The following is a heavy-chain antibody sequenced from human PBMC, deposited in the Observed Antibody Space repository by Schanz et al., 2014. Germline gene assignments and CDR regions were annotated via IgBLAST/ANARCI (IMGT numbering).Heavy chain of an antibody. CDR1: GFTFSSYG. Sequence: QVQLVESGGGVVQPGRSLRLSCAASGFTFSSYGMHWVRQAPGKGLEWVAVIWYDGSNKYYADSVKGRFTISRDNSKNTLFLQMNSLRAEDTAVYCWARDHTTESYYSAGPPIDYWGQGTLLTVSS. D-gene: IGHD1-26*01. CDR3: ARDHTTESYYSAGPPIDY. CDR2: IWYDGSNK. J-gene: IGHJ4*02. V-gene: IGHV3-33*01.